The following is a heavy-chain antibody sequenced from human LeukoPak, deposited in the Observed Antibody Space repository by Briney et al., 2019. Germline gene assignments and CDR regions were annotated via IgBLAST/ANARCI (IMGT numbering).Heavy chain of an antibody. Sequence: ASVKVSRXASGYTFTSYDINWVRQATGQGLEWMGWMNPISGYTGNAQKFQGRVTMTRDTSISTAYMELSSLTSEDTAVYYCARGNRLYTSSWSSLAFDIWGQGTMVTVSS. D-gene: IGHD6-13*01. V-gene: IGHV1-8*01. CDR1: GYTFTSYD. J-gene: IGHJ3*02. CDR2: MNPISGYT. CDR3: ARGNRLYTSSWSSLAFDI.